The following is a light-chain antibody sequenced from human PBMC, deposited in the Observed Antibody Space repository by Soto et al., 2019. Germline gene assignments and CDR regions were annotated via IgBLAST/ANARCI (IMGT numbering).Light chain of an antibody. CDR3: AAWDDNVDGWV. CDR1: NSNIGENS. Sequence: QSVLTQKPSASATPGQRVSISCSGSNSNIGENSVTWYQQFPGTAPKVLIYSDDQRPSGVPDRFSASKSGTSASLAISGLQSEDAADYYCAAWDDNVDGWVFGGGTQLTVL. CDR2: SDD. V-gene: IGLV1-44*01. J-gene: IGLJ3*02.